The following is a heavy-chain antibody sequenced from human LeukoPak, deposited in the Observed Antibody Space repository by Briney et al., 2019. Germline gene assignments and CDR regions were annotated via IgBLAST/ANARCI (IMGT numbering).Heavy chain of an antibody. CDR1: GFTFSSYA. Sequence: GGSLRLSCAASGFTFSSYAMSWVRQAPGKGLEWVSAISGSGGSTYYAESVKGRFTISRDNSKNTLYLQMNSLRAEDTAVYYCAKELYDYVWGSYRYFGYWGQGTLVTVSS. CDR3: AKELYDYVWGSYRYFGY. CDR2: ISGSGGST. D-gene: IGHD3-16*02. J-gene: IGHJ4*02. V-gene: IGHV3-23*01.